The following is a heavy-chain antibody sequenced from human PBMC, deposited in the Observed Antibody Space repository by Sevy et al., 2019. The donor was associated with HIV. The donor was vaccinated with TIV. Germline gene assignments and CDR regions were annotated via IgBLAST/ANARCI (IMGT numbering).Heavy chain of an antibody. CDR1: GFTFSDYY. Sequence: GGSLRLSCAASGFTFSDYYMSWIRQAPGKGLEWVSYISSSGSTIYYADSVKGRFTISRDNAKNSLYLQMNSLRAEDTAVYYCAREVRTFRHYFDYWGQGTLVTVSS. J-gene: IGHJ4*02. CDR3: AREVRTFRHYFDY. V-gene: IGHV3-11*01. CDR2: ISSSGSTI. D-gene: IGHD2-2*01.